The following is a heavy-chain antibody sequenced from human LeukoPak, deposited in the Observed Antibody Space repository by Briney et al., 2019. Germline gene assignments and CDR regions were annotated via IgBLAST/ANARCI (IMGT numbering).Heavy chain of an antibody. CDR2: INGDGSST. CDR1: GFTFSSYW. D-gene: IGHD5-12*01. J-gene: IGHJ4*02. CDR3: ARDGYGGYDY. V-gene: IGHV3-74*01. Sequence: PGGSLRLSCAASGFTFSSYWMHWVRQAPGKGLVWVSRINGDGSSTSYADSVKGRFTISRDNAKNTLYLQMNSLRAEDTAVYYCARDGYGGYDYWGQGTLVTVSS.